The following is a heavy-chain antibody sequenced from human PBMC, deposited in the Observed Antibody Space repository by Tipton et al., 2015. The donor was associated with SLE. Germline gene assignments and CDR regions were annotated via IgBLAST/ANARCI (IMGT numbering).Heavy chain of an antibody. CDR1: GDSISSSSYY. V-gene: IGHV4-31*03. CDR2: IYLSGLT. D-gene: IGHD4-17*01. CDR3: ASVDDTVTTHFEH. Sequence: TLSLTCTVSGDSISSSSYYWGWIRQPPGKGLEWIGYIYLSGLTSYNPSLNNRVSISVDTSNSQFSLKLSSVTAADTAIYYCASVDDTVTTHFEHWGQGTLVTVSS. J-gene: IGHJ4*02.